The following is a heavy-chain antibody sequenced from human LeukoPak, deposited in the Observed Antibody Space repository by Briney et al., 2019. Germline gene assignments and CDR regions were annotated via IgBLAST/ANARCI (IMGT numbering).Heavy chain of an antibody. CDR2: FDPEDGET. D-gene: IGHD1-26*01. V-gene: IGHV1-24*01. J-gene: IGHJ4*02. CDR1: GYTLTELS. CDR3: ATAHGSYLLTAFDY. Sequence: ASVKVSCKVSGYTLTELSMHWVRQAPGKGLEWMGGFDPEDGETIYAQKFQGRVTMTEDTSTDTAYMELSSLRSEGTAVYYCATAHGSYLLTAFDYWGQGTLVTVSS.